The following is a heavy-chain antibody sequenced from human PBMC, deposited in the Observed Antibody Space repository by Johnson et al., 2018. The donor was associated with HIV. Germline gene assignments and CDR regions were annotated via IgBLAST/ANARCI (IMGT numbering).Heavy chain of an antibody. CDR2: IPYDGYNK. D-gene: IGHD6-13*01. CDR3: ANLGYSSSWDYDGFDI. Sequence: QVLLVESGGGVVQPGRSLRLSCAASGFTFSSYAMHWVRQAPGKGLECVAVIPYDGYNKYYADSVRGRFTISRDNSKNTLYLQMNSLRAEDTAVYYCANLGYSSSWDYDGFDIWGQGTMVTVSS. V-gene: IGHV3-30-3*01. CDR1: GFTFSSYA. J-gene: IGHJ3*02.